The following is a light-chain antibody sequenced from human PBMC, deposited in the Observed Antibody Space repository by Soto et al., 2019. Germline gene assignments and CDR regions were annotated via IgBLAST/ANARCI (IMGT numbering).Light chain of an antibody. Sequence: EIVLTQSPATLSLSPGESATLSCRASQSVSHFLAWYQQKPGQAPRILIYDTSSRATGIPGRFSGSGSGTDFTLTIDILEPADAAVYYCQQRTDWPTFGGGTKVEI. CDR3: QQRTDWPT. CDR1: QSVSHF. J-gene: IGKJ4*01. V-gene: IGKV3-11*01. CDR2: DTS.